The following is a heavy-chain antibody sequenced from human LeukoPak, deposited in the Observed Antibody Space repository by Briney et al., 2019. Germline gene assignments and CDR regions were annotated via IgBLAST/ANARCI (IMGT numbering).Heavy chain of an antibody. V-gene: IGHV5-51*01. Sequence: GESLKISYKGSGYIFTSYWIGWVRQMPGKGLEWMGIIYPCDSDTRDSPSFQGQVTISADKSISTAYLQWSSLKASDTAMYYCARCYCSSTSCRRYYYYYYMDVWGKGTTVTVSS. D-gene: IGHD2-2*01. CDR2: IYPCDSDT. J-gene: IGHJ6*03. CDR3: ARCYCSSTSCRRYYYYYYMDV. CDR1: GYIFTSYW.